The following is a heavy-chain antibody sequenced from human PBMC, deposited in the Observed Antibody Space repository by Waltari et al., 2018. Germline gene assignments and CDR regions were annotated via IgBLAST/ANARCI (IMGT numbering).Heavy chain of an antibody. CDR3: ARGRFDY. CDR2: IGSGGTTK. Sequence: EEQLVESGGGLVQPGGSLRLSCAASGFTFSGYEMNWVRQAPGKGLEWVSYIGSGGTTKYYADSVKGRFTISRDNTKNLLFLHMNSLRAEDTAVYFCARGRFDYWGQGTLVTVSS. J-gene: IGHJ4*02. V-gene: IGHV3-48*03. CDR1: GFTFSGYE.